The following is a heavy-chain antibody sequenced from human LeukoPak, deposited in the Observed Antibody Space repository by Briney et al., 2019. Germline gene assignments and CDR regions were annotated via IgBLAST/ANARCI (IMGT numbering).Heavy chain of an antibody. CDR2: ISCSSNTI. CDR1: TFTFKRYE. V-gene: IGHV3-48*03. Sequence: PGESLTLSCTSSTFTFKRYEMNWVRQAPGRGLEWISYISCSSNTIYYADSVKGRFTVSRDNAENSLYLQMNSLRAEDTAIYYCASPRPSGSFDWFPEYFNDYMDVWGKRTTVSVSS. J-gene: IGHJ6*03. CDR3: ASPRPSGSFDWFPEYFNDYMDV. D-gene: IGHD3-9*01.